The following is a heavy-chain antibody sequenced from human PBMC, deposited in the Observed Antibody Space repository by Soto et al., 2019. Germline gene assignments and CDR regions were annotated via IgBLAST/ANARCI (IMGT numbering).Heavy chain of an antibody. CDR2: IDTSGTT. D-gene: IGHD3-10*01. CDR3: ARGPRGYVYYHGMDV. V-gene: IGHV4-4*07. J-gene: IGHJ6*02. CDR1: GGSISSYY. Sequence: QVQVQESGPGLVKPSETLSLTCTVSGGSISSYYVSWIRQSAGKGLEWIGRIDTSGTTNYNPSLKRRVTMSVDASKNPFSLNLSPVTAADTAMYYCARGPRGYVYYHGMDVCGQGTTVTVSS.